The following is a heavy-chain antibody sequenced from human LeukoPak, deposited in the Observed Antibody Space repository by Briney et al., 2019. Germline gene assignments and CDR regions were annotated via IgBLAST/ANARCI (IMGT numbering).Heavy chain of an antibody. CDR3: ARDGGQYSSSWKENWFDP. V-gene: IGHV3-21*01. D-gene: IGHD6-13*01. CDR1: VFTLSSYS. CDR2: ISRSSSYI. J-gene: IGHJ5*02. Sequence: PGGSLRLSCAASVFTLSSYSKNWVRQAPGKGLEWVSSISRSSSYIYYADSVKGRYTISRDNAKNSLYLQMNSLRAEDTAVYYCARDGGQYSSSWKENWFDPWGQGTLVTVSS.